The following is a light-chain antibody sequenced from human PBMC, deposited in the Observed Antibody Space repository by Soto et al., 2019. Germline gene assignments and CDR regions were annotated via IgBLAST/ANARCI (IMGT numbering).Light chain of an antibody. CDR1: SSDVGSYNL. Sequence: QSALTQPASVSGSPGQSITISCTGTSSDVGSYNLVSWYQQHPGKAPKLTIYEVSKRPSGVSNRFSGSKSGSTASLTISGLQAEDYSDSDCCSYAGSSTLVVFGGGTELTVL. J-gene: IGLJ2*01. V-gene: IGLV2-23*02. CDR2: EVS. CDR3: CSYAGSSTLVV.